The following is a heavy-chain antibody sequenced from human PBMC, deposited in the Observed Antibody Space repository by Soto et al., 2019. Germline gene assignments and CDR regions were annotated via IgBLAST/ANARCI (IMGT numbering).Heavy chain of an antibody. CDR3: ASRHSSPYFDY. D-gene: IGHD6-13*01. CDR1: GGSISSGDYY. J-gene: IGHJ4*02. V-gene: IGHV4-30-4*01. CDR2: IYYSGST. Sequence: PSETLSLTCTVSGGSISSGDYYWSWIRQPPGKGLEWIGSIYYSGSTYYNPSLKSRVTISVDTSKNQFSLKLNSVTAADTAVYYCASRHSSPYFDYWGQGTLVTFSS.